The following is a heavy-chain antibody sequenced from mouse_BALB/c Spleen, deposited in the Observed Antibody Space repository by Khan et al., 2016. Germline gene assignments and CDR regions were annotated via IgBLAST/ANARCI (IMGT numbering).Heavy chain of an antibody. D-gene: IGHD1-1*02. V-gene: IGHV3-2*02. CDR3: GSRTYYVGRYYLDY. Sequence: EVQLQESGPGLVRPSQSLSLTCTVTGYSITSDYAWNWIRQFPGNRLEWMGYISFSGGTRYNPSLKSRISITRDISKNQFFLQLNSVTTEDTATYYCGSRTYYVGRYYLDYWGRGTTLTVSS. J-gene: IGHJ2*01. CDR2: ISFSGGT. CDR1: GYSITSDYA.